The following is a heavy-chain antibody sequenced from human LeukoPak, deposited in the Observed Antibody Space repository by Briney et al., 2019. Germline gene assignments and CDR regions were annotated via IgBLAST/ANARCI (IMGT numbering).Heavy chain of an antibody. CDR3: ARELPSTGNWFDP. V-gene: IGHV4-59*01. CDR2: MYYSGDS. D-gene: IGHD1-14*01. J-gene: IGHJ5*02. Sequence: SETLSLTCNISGVPITDYYWSWIRLAPRRGLEWIGYMYYSGDSNSNPFLEGRVTMSADTSTNQFSLRLTSVTAADTAIYYCARELPSTGNWFDPWGQGILVTVSS. CDR1: GVPITDYY.